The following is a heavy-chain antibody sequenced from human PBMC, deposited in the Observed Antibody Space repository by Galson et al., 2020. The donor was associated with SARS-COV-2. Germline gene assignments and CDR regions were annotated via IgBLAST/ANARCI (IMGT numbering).Heavy chain of an antibody. Sequence: SETLSLTCTVSGVSINSDDYFWTWIRQSRGKGLEWIGQMYYTGRTSFNPSLQSRFTMSLDTSKNQFSLRLTSVTAADTAVYFCARGVLQYFDYFDFWGQGTRLTVSS. CDR2: MYYTGRT. J-gene: IGHJ4*02. CDR3: ARGVLQYFDYFDF. D-gene: IGHD3-9*01. V-gene: IGHV4-30-4*01. CDR1: GVSINSDDYF.